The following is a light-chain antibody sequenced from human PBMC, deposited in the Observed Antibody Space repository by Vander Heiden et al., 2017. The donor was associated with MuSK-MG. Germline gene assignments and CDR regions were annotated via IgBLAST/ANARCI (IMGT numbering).Light chain of an antibody. V-gene: IGKV3-15*01. Sequence: EIVMTQSPATLSVSPGERATLSCRASQSVSSNLAWYQPKPGRAPRLLIYGASTRATGIPARFSGSGSGTEFTLTISSLQSEDFAVDECPQDNNGPRKFGQATKVEIK. J-gene: IGKJ1*01. CDR3: PQDNNGPRK. CDR2: GAS. CDR1: QSVSSN.